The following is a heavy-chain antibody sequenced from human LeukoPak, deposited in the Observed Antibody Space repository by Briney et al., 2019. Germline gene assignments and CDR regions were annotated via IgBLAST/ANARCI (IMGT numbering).Heavy chain of an antibody. CDR3: ARDYWWNYDY. D-gene: IGHD1-7*01. Sequence: GGSLRLSCSASGFTFSDYAMHWVRQAPGKGLEWVAVISKDGSDKYYPGSVRGRFTISRDNSKNTIYLQMDSLRAEDTAIYYCARDYWWNYDYWGQGTLVTVSS. CDR1: GFTFSDYA. J-gene: IGHJ4*02. V-gene: IGHV3-30-3*01. CDR2: ISKDGSDK.